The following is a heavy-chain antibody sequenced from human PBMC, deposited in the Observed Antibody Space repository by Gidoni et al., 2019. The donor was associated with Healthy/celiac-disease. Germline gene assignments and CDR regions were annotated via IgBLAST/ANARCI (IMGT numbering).Heavy chain of an antibody. D-gene: IGHD6-13*01. Sequence: EVQLLESGGGLVQPGGSLRLSCAASGFTFSSYAMSWVRQAPGKGLEWVSAISVSGGSTYYADSVKGRFTISRDNSKNTLYLQMNSLRAEDTAVYYCPKVLEQLDPVFDYWGQGTLVTVSS. CDR2: ISVSGGST. V-gene: IGHV3-23*01. CDR1: GFTFSSYA. CDR3: PKVLEQLDPVFDY. J-gene: IGHJ4*02.